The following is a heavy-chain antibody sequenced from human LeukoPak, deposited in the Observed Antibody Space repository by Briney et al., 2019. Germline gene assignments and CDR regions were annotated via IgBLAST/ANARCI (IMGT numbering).Heavy chain of an antibody. CDR3: AKSLANCGGDCYDAFDI. Sequence: GGSLRLSCAASGFTFSSYAMSWVRQAPGKGLEWVSATSGSGGSTYYADSVKGRFTISRDNSKNTLYLQMNSLRAEDTAVYYCAKSLANCGGDCYDAFDIWGQGTMVTVSS. CDR2: TSGSGGST. CDR1: GFTFSSYA. D-gene: IGHD2-21*02. V-gene: IGHV3-23*01. J-gene: IGHJ3*02.